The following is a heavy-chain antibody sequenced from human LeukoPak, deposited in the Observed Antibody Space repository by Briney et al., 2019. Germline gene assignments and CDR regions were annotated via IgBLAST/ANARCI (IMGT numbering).Heavy chain of an antibody. D-gene: IGHD2-21*01. CDR1: GFTFSSYG. CDR3: ARETLSRGGDCYYDY. Sequence: PGRSPRLSCAASGFTFSSYGMHWVRQAPGKGLEWVAVIWYDGSNKYYADSVKGRFTISRDNSKNTLYLQMNSLRAEDTAVYYCARETLSRGGDCYYDYWGQGTLVTVSS. V-gene: IGHV3-33*01. J-gene: IGHJ4*02. CDR2: IWYDGSNK.